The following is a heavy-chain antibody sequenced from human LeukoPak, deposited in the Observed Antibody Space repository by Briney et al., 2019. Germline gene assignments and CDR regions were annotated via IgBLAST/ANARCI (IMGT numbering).Heavy chain of an antibody. CDR1: GASISSGGYY. CDR3: ARDRAPVRGVAYSYGAYYYYGMDV. D-gene: IGHD5-18*01. J-gene: IGHJ6*02. V-gene: IGHV4-31*03. CDR2: IYYSGST. Sequence: PSQTLSLTCTVSGASISSGGYYWSWIRQLPGKGLEWIGYIYYSGSTYYNPSLKSRVTISVDTSKNQFSLKLSSVTAADTAVYYCARDRAPVRGVAYSYGAYYYYGMDVWGQGTTVTVSS.